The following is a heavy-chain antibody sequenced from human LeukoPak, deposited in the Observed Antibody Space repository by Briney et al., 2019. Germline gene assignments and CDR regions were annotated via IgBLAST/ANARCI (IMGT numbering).Heavy chain of an antibody. V-gene: IGHV4-31*03. Sequence: PSETLSLTCTVSGGSISSGGYYWSWIRQHPGKGLEWIGYIYYSGSTYYSPSLKSRVTISVDTSKNQFSLKLSSVTAADTAVYYCARDKAVAGNLKYYYGMDVWGQGTTVTVSS. CDR3: ARDKAVAGNLKYYYGMDV. J-gene: IGHJ6*02. D-gene: IGHD6-19*01. CDR1: GGSISSGGYY. CDR2: IYYSGST.